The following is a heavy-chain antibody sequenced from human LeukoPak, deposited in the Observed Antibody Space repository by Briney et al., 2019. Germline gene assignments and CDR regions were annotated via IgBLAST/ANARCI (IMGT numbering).Heavy chain of an antibody. J-gene: IGHJ4*02. D-gene: IGHD5-24*01. Sequence: GGSLRLSCAASGFTFSNYSMHWVRQAPGKGREWVSIVWSDGSKRYYAGSVRGRFTISRDNSKNTLFLQMKSLRAEDTAVYYCARGVEMDTKPAGLFFDYWGQGTLVTVSS. CDR2: VWSDGSKR. CDR1: GFTFSNYS. V-gene: IGHV3-33*01. CDR3: ARGVEMDTKPAGLFFDY.